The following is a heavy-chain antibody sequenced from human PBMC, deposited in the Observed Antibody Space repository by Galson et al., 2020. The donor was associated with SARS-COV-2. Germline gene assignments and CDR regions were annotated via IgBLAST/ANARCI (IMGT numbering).Heavy chain of an antibody. D-gene: IGHD6-13*01. CDR3: ARGRSTWYHDAFDI. CDR2: ISYDGSNK. V-gene: IGHV3-30*03. Sequence: GESLKISCAASGFTFSSYGMHWVRQAPSKGLEWVAVISYDGSNKYYADSVKGRFTISRDNSKNTLSLQMNSLRPEDTDVYYCARGRSTWYHDAFDIWGQGTMVTVAS. CDR1: GFTFSSYG. J-gene: IGHJ3*02.